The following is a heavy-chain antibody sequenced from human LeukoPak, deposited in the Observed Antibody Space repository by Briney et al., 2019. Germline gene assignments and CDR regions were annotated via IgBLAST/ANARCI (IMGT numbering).Heavy chain of an antibody. CDR1: GDSVSSNSAA. CDR3: AKDLALSSGGLDP. J-gene: IGHJ5*02. CDR2: TYYRSKWYN. D-gene: IGHD3-16*01. V-gene: IGHV6-1*01. Sequence: SQTLSLTCAISGDSVSSNSAAWNWIRQSPSRGLEWLGRTYYRSKWYNDYAVSVKSRITINPDTSKNQLSLQLNSVTPEDTAVYYWAKDLALSSGGLDPWAREPWSPSPQ.